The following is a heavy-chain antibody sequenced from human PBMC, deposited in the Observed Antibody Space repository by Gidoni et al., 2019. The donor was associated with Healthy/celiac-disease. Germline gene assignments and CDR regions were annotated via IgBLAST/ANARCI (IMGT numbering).Heavy chain of an antibody. J-gene: IGHJ3*02. CDR1: GFSFSNAW. CDR3: TTHIMITFGGVIVDAFDI. D-gene: IGHD3-16*02. CDR2: IKSNSDGGTT. V-gene: IGHV3-15*01. Sequence: AASGFSFSNAWMRWVRQAPGKGLEWVGRIKSNSDGGTTDYAAPVKGRFTISRDDSKNTLYLQMNRLKTEDTAVYYCTTHIMITFGGVIVDAFDIWGQGTMVTVSS.